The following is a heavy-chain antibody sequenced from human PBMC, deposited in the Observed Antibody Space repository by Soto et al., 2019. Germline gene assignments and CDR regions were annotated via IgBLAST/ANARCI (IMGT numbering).Heavy chain of an antibody. CDR2: IDHGGST. D-gene: IGHD3-22*01. CDR3: ALTGKLYYYDTSGLPFGP. CDR1: GDSISSTRV. V-gene: IGHV4-4*02. Sequence: SETLSLTCTVSGDSISSTRVWSWVRQSPGKGLEWIGDIDHGGSTNYNPSLKSRVTISIDKSKNQFSLKLKSVTAADTAVYFCALTGKLYYYDTSGLPFGPWGQGTLVTVSS. J-gene: IGHJ5*02.